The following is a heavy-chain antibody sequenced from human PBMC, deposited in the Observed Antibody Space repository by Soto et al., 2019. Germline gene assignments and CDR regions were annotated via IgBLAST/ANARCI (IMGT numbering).Heavy chain of an antibody. CDR2: IIPIFGTV. CDR1: GGTFSNYP. CDR3: ARGNHRWLQLWYFDL. D-gene: IGHD5-12*01. Sequence: QVQLVQSGAEVKKPGSSVKVSCKASGGTFSNYPISWVRQAPGQGLEWMGGIIPIFGTVNYAQKFQGRVKINADESTSTDYMVLSSLRSEDTAVYYCARGNHRWLQLWYFDLWGRGTLVTVSS. V-gene: IGHV1-69*12. J-gene: IGHJ2*01.